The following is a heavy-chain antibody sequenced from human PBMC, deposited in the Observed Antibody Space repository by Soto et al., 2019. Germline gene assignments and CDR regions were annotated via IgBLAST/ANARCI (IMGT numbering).Heavy chain of an antibody. CDR2: IWYDGSNK. D-gene: IGHD3-22*01. J-gene: IGHJ4*01. V-gene: IGHV3-33*01. CDR1: GFTFSSYG. CDR3: AGGWDSYWNGYDSSDYYSDD. Sequence: PGGSLRLSCAASGFTFSSYGMHWVRQAPGKGLEWVAVIWYDGSNKNYADSVKGRFTISRDKYKNTMYLQMHRQRAKDTAMYYCAGGWDSYWNGYDSSDYYSDDWGQGTQVTVSS.